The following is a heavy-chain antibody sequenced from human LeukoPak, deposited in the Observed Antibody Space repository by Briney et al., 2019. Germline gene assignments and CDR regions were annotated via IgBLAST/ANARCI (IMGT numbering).Heavy chain of an antibody. V-gene: IGHV1-69*04. Sequence: ASVKVSCKASGGTFSGYAISWVRQAPGQGLEWMGRIIPIFGIANYAQKFQGRVTITADKSTSTAYMELSSLRSEDTAVYYCARGGLQAPGWFDPWGQGTLVTVSS. CDR2: IIPIFGIA. CDR3: ARGGLQAPGWFDP. D-gene: IGHD4-11*01. CDR1: GGTFSGYA. J-gene: IGHJ5*02.